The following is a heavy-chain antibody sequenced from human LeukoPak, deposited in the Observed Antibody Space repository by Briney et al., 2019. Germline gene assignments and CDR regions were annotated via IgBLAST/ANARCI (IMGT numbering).Heavy chain of an antibody. D-gene: IGHD5-12*01. J-gene: IGHJ5*02. CDR3: ARHASGYDYENNWFDP. Sequence: ASVKVSCKASGYTFTYYYMHWVRQAPGQGLEWVGWINPNSGGTNYAQKFRGRVTMTRDTSISTAYMELSRLRSDDTAVYYCARHASGYDYENNWFDPWGQGTLVTVSS. CDR2: INPNSGGT. CDR1: GYTFTYYY. V-gene: IGHV1-2*02.